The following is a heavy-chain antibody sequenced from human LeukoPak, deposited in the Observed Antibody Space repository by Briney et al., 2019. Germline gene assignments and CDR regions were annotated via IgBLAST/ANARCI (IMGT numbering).Heavy chain of an antibody. J-gene: IGHJ5*02. D-gene: IGHD6-19*01. CDR1: GDPVSSNIYY. CDR2: IYYSGET. CDR3: ARGYSSGWYINWFDP. V-gene: IGHV4-61*03. Sequence: PSETLSLTCSVSGDPVSSNIYYWTWIRQPPGRGLEWVGSIYYSGETNYNPSLKRRVIISVDTSNNHFSLRLSSVTVADTAVYYCARGYSSGWYINWFDPWGQGTLVTVSS.